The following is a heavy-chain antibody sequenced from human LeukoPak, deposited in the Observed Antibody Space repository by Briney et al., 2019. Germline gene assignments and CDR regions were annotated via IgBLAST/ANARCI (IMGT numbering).Heavy chain of an antibody. V-gene: IGHV4-39*01. Sequence: PSETLSLTCTVSGDSISSTAYYWGWIRQPPGKGLEYIGNIYYSGTAYYNPSLKSRVTISVDTSKNQFSLKLSSVTAADTAVYFCARGSDYGGSYWGQGTLVTVSS. J-gene: IGHJ4*02. D-gene: IGHD4-23*01. CDR1: GDSISSTAYY. CDR2: IYYSGTA. CDR3: ARGSDYGGSY.